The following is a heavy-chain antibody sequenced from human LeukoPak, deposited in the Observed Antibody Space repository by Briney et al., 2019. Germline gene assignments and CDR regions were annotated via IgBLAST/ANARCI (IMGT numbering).Heavy chain of an antibody. CDR2: IFAGGGAA. V-gene: IGHV3-23*01. CDR1: GFTFSDYA. D-gene: IGHD2-21*01. CDR3: AKNYSWVFDY. Sequence: GGSLRLSCPVSGFTFSDYAMTWVRQAPGKGLEWVSSIFAGGGAALYADSVRGRFTIYRDDSKSTLFLQMHSLRAEDTAIYYCAKNYSWVFDYWGQGTLVTVSS. J-gene: IGHJ4*02.